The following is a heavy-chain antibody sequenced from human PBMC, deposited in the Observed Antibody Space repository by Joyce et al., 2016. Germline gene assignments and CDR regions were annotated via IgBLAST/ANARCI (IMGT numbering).Heavy chain of an antibody. CDR3: ASGFNFKGRSFFDY. D-gene: IGHD3-10*01. V-gene: IGHV4-30-2*01. J-gene: IGHJ4*02. Sequence: QLQLQESGSGLVKPSQTLSLTCAVSGASVSSCGYSWSWIRQPPGKGLEWIGYIYQNESTYYNPSLKSRVTISVDRSKNQFSLKLASVTAADTAVYYCASGFNFKGRSFFDYWGQGALVTVSS. CDR2: IYQNEST. CDR1: GASVSSCGYS.